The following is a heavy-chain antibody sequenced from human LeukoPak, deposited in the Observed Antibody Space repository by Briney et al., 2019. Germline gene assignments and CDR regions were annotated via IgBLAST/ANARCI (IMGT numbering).Heavy chain of an antibody. Sequence: GGSLRLSCAASGFTFSGYGMHWVRQAPGKGLEWVAFIRFDGGNKYYVDSVKGRFTISRDNSKNTLYLQMNRLRAEDTAVYYCAREATEGAFDIWGQGTMVTVSS. CDR2: IRFDGGNK. V-gene: IGHV3-30*02. CDR1: GFTFSGYG. D-gene: IGHD1-26*01. CDR3: AREATEGAFDI. J-gene: IGHJ3*02.